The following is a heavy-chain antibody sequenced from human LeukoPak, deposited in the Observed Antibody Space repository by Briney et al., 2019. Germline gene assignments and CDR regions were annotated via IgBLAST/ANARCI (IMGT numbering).Heavy chain of an antibody. Sequence: AESPKIASKGSRYGFTSYWISWVGQMPVKGLEWMGCIYPVDSDTRYSSYSQRKGTISADKSISTAYLQWSSLKASDTAMYYCASRGGPGSIDASDIWGQGTMVTVSS. D-gene: IGHD3-10*01. J-gene: IGHJ3*02. V-gene: IGHV5-51*01. CDR1: RYGFTSYW. CDR3: ASRGGPGSIDASDI. CDR2: IYPVDSDT.